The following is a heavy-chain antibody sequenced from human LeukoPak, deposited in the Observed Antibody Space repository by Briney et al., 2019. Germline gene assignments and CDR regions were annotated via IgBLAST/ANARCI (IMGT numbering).Heavy chain of an antibody. CDR1: GFMFSVSE. CDR3: AKDSGGWSFS. D-gene: IGHD2-15*01. CDR2: INDKGSPK. J-gene: IGHJ5*02. V-gene: IGHV3-48*03. Sequence: PGGSLRLSCAASGFMFSVSEMSWVRQAPGKGLEWISYINDKGSPKAYADSVKGRFLVSRDNAKNSLYLQMNSLRADDTAVYYCAKDSGGWSFSWGQGTLVTVSS.